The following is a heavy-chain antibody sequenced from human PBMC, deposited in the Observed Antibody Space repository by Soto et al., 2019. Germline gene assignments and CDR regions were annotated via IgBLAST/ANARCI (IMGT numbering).Heavy chain of an antibody. CDR1: GFTFSSYA. Sequence: LRLSCSASGFTFSSYAMHWVRQAPVKGLEYVSAISSNGGSTYYADSVKGRFTISRDNSKNTLYLQMSSLRAEDMAVYYCVPGGYYDFWSGYFNYWGQGTLVTVSS. J-gene: IGHJ4*02. D-gene: IGHD3-3*01. CDR2: ISSNGGST. CDR3: VPGGYYDFWSGYFNY. V-gene: IGHV3-64D*06.